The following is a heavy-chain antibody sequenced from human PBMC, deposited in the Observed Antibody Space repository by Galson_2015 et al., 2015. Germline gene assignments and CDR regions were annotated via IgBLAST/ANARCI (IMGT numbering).Heavy chain of an antibody. J-gene: IGHJ4*02. Sequence: SVKVSCKASGGTFGNYAVNWVRQAPGQGLEWMGRIIPVLGTKNYAQDVQGRVTIAADDSTGTVYIELSSLRSEDTGVYYCARVRRRFGVLDYWGQGTLVIVSS. V-gene: IGHV1-69*11. CDR2: IIPVLGTK. CDR3: ARVRRRFGVLDY. CDR1: GGTFGNYA. D-gene: IGHD3-10*01.